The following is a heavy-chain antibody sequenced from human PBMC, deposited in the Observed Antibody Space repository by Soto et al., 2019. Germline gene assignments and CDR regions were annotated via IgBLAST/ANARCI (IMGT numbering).Heavy chain of an antibody. V-gene: IGHV1-69*13. CDR2: IIPIFGTA. J-gene: IGHJ4*02. CDR1: GGTFSSYA. CDR3: AGDLRAIVVVPAALEPESLHY. D-gene: IGHD2-2*01. Sequence: ASVKVPCKASGGTFSSYAISWVRQAPGQGLEWMGGIIPIFGTANYAQKFQGRVTITADESTSTAYMELSSLRSEDTAVYYCAGDLRAIVVVPAALEPESLHYWGQGTLVTVSS.